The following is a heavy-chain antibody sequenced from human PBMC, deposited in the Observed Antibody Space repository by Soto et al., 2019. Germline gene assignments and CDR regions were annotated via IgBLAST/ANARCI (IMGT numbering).Heavy chain of an antibody. Sequence: KSSETLSLTCTVSGGSISSGGYYWSWIRQHPGKGLEWIGYIYYSGSTYYNPSLKSRVTISVDTSKNQFSLKLSSVTAADTAVYYCARGITMVRGVTNTFDYWGQGNLVTVSS. J-gene: IGHJ4*02. CDR2: IYYSGST. CDR3: ARGITMVRGVTNTFDY. D-gene: IGHD3-10*01. V-gene: IGHV4-31*03. CDR1: GGSISSGGYY.